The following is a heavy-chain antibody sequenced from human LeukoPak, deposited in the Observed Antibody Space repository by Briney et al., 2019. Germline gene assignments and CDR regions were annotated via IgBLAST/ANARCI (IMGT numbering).Heavy chain of an antibody. D-gene: IGHD2-2*01. J-gene: IGHJ6*03. CDR2: ISAYNGNT. CDR3: ARGRRWGYCSSTSCYEGLYYYYYYMDV. CDR1: GYTFTSYG. Sequence: VASVKVSCXASGYTFTSYGIGWVRQAPGQGLEWMGWISAYNGNTNYAQKLQGRVTMTTDTSTSTAYMELRSLRSDDTAVYYYARGRRWGYCSSTSCYEGLYYYYYYMDVWGKGTTVTVSS. V-gene: IGHV1-18*01.